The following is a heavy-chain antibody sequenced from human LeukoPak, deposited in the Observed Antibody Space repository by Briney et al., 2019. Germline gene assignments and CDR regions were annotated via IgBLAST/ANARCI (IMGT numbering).Heavy chain of an antibody. V-gene: IGHV4-34*01. Sequence: SETLSLTCAVYGGSFSGYYWSWIRQPPGKGLEWIGEINHSGSTNYNPSLKSRVTISVDTSKNQFSLKLSSVTAADTAVYYCARGGNRMVRGVIGYWGQGTLVTVSS. CDR2: INHSGST. CDR3: ARGGNRMVRGVIGY. CDR1: GGSFSGYY. D-gene: IGHD3-10*01. J-gene: IGHJ4*02.